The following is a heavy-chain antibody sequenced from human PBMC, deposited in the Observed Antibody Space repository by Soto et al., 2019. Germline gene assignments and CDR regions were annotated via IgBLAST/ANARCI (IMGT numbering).Heavy chain of an antibody. D-gene: IGHD6-19*01. Sequence: SETLSLTWTVSGGSISSYYSRSIHQSPWKGLAWLGYIYYSGSTTYNPSLTSRVTISVDTSKNKVSMKLISLTSGDTAVYYWARGTGDSSGPNDYWGQGTLVTVSS. J-gene: IGHJ4*02. CDR3: ARGTGDSSGPNDY. V-gene: IGHV4-59*01. CDR1: GGSISSYY. CDR2: IYYSGST.